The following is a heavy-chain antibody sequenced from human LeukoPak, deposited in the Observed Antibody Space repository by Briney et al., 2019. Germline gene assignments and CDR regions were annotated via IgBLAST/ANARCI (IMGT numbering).Heavy chain of an antibody. D-gene: IGHD3-22*01. CDR3: AKELRRGYYDSSGYPFDY. CDR2: ISYDGSNK. J-gene: IGHJ4*02. CDR1: GFTFSSYG. Sequence: GGSLRLSCAASGFTFSSYGMHWVRQAPGKGLEWVAVISYDGSNKYYADSVKGRFTISRDNSKNTLYLQMNSLRAEDTAVYYCAKELRRGYYDSSGYPFDYWAREPWSPSPQ. V-gene: IGHV3-30*18.